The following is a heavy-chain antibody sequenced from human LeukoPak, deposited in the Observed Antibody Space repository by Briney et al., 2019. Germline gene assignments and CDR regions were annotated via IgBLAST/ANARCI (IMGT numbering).Heavy chain of an antibody. J-gene: IGHJ6*04. V-gene: IGHV1-69*06. CDR2: IIPIFRTA. CDR3: ASASLRCSGGGCYEMDV. Sequence: SVKSSCKASGCTLSSHVFNWVREAPGQGLEWMGGIIPIFRTANYAQKFQGRLTITADKSTSTAYMELRCLRSDDTAVYYCASASLRCSGGGCYEMDVGGKGTTVTVSS. CDR1: GCTLSSHV. D-gene: IGHD2-15*01.